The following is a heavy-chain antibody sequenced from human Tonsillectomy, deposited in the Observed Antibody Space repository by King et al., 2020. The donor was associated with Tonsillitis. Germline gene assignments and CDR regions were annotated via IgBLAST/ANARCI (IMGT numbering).Heavy chain of an antibody. Sequence: VQLVESGGGLVQPGGSLRLSCAASGFTFSSYAMHWVRQAPGKGLEYVAAISANGCGTDYAKSVQGRFTISRDNSKNTLYLQMDSLRAEDMAVYYCSRSGSGNYESDFWGQGTLVTVSS. D-gene: IGHD3-10*01. CDR1: GFTFSSYA. CDR3: SRSGSGNYESDF. V-gene: IGHV3-64*01. CDR2: ISANGCGT. J-gene: IGHJ4*02.